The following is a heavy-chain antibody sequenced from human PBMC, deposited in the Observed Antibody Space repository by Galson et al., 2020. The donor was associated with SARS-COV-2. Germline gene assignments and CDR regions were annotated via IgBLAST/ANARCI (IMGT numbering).Heavy chain of an antibody. D-gene: IGHD4-4*01. CDR2: IYHSGST. Sequence: SEALSLTCTVSGYSISSGYYWGWIRQPPGKGLEWIGSIYHSGSTYYNPSLKSRVTISVDTSKNQFSLKLSSVTAADTAVYYCAREMILTVTTKYFDYWGQGTLVTVSS. CDR1: GYSISSGYY. V-gene: IGHV4-38-2*02. J-gene: IGHJ4*02. CDR3: AREMILTVTTKYFDY.